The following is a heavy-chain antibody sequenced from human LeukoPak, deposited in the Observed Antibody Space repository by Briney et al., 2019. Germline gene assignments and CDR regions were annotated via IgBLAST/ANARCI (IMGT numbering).Heavy chain of an antibody. V-gene: IGHV1-69*13. CDR1: GGTFSSYA. CDR3: ARGAWEDTASFYYCYGMDV. Sequence: SVKVSCKASGGTFSSYAISWVRQAPGQGLEWMGGIIPIFGTANYAQKFQGRVTITADESMSTAYMELSSLRSEDTAVYYCARGAWEDTASFYYCYGMDVWGQGTTVTVSS. D-gene: IGHD5-18*01. CDR2: IIPIFGTA. J-gene: IGHJ6*02.